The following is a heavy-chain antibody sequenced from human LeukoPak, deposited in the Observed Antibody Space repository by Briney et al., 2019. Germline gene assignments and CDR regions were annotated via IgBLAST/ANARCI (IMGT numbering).Heavy chain of an antibody. Sequence: SETLSLTCTVSGGSISSYYWSWIRQPPGKGLEWIGYIYYSGSTNYNPSLKSRVTISVDTSKNQFSLKLSSVTAADTTVYYCAGASGAVYSSSWPRPIDYWGQGTLVTVSS. D-gene: IGHD6-13*01. J-gene: IGHJ4*02. CDR2: IYYSGST. CDR1: GGSISSYY. CDR3: AGASGAVYSSSWPRPIDY. V-gene: IGHV4-59*01.